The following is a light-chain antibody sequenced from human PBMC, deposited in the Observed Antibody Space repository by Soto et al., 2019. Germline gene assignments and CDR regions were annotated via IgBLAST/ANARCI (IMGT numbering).Light chain of an antibody. V-gene: IGKV3-11*01. CDR1: QSVSSY. CDR3: QQRSNWPWT. CDR2: DAF. Sequence: DIVLTQSPATLSLSPGERATLSCRASQSVSSYLAWYQQKPGQAPRLLIYDAFKRATGIPARFSGSGSGTDFTLTISCLEPEDFAVYYCQQRSNWPWTFGQGTKVEIK. J-gene: IGKJ1*01.